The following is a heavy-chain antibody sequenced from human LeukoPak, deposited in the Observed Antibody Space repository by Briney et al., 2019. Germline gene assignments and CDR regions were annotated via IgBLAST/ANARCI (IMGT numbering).Heavy chain of an antibody. V-gene: IGHV3-30*03. CDR3: TRYDSSLFDP. Sequence: PGGSLRLSCAASGFTFSGYGMHWVRQAPGKGLEWVTGIAYDGSRKHYADSVRGRFTISRDNSRNTMDLQMKSLRVEDTAVYHCTRYDSSLFDPWGQGTLVIVSS. CDR2: IAYDGSRK. CDR1: GFTFSGYG. J-gene: IGHJ5*02. D-gene: IGHD3-3*01.